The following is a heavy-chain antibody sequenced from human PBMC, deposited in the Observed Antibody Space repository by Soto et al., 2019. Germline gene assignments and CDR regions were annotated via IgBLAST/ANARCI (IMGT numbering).Heavy chain of an antibody. CDR3: ARDSTATTFDY. D-gene: IGHD6-25*01. Sequence: PGGSLRLSCAASGFTVSSNYMSWVRQAPGKGLEWVSSISSSSSYIYYADSVKGRFTISRDNAKNSLYLQMNSLRAEDTAVYYCARDSTATTFDYWGQGTLVTVSS. CDR1: GFTVSSNY. CDR2: ISSSSSYI. J-gene: IGHJ4*02. V-gene: IGHV3-21*01.